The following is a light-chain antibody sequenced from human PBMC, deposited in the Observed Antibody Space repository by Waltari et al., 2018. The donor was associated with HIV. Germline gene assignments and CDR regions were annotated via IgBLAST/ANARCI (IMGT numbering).Light chain of an antibody. J-gene: IGLJ3*02. V-gene: IGLV2-23*02. CDR3: SSYAGARV. CDR2: EVT. CDR1: SSDVGSYNR. Sequence: QSALTQPASVSGSPGQSITISCTVTSSDVGSYNRVSWYQQYPGKAPKLIIYEVTKRPSGVSNRFSGSKSGNTASLTLSGLQADDEAEYYCSSYAGARVFGGGTNLIVL.